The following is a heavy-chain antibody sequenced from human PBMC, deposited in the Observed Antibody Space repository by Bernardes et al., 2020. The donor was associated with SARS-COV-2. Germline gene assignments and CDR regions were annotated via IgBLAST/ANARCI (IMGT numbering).Heavy chain of an antibody. J-gene: IGHJ4*02. Sequence: GGSLRLSCTTSGFIFRNYGMHWVRQSPGKGLEWMAIIWYDGSNKYYGDSAKGRFTISRDNSRDTGYLDMNSLRDDDTAIYHCARSAYYDSSDLSIDFWGQGTLVAVSS. CDR3: ARSAYYDSSDLSIDF. CDR2: IWYDGSNK. D-gene: IGHD3-22*01. V-gene: IGHV3-33*01. CDR1: GFIFRNYG.